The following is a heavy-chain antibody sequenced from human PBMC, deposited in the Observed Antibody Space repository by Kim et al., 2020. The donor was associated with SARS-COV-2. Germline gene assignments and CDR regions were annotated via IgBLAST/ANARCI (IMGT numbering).Heavy chain of an antibody. V-gene: IGHV1-46*01. D-gene: IGHD4-17*01. CDR3: AREDYGANHDAFDI. J-gene: IGHJ3*02. Sequence: EQKFQGRVTMTRDTSTSTVYMELSSLRSEDTAVYYCAREDYGANHDAFDIWGQGTMVTVSS.